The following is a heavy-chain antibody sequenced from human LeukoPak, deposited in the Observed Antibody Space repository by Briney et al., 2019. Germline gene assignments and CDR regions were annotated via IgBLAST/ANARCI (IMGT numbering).Heavy chain of an antibody. CDR1: GFTFSTYW. V-gene: IGHV3-74*01. Sequence: GGSLRLSCATSGFTFSTYWMHWVRQAPGKGLVWVSRINSDGTDTSYADSVKGRFTISRDNAKNSLYLQMNSLRAEDTAVYYCGRHRSGSGTYFIDYWGQGTLVSVSS. J-gene: IGHJ4*02. CDR3: GRHRSGSGTYFIDY. D-gene: IGHD3-10*01. CDR2: INSDGTDT.